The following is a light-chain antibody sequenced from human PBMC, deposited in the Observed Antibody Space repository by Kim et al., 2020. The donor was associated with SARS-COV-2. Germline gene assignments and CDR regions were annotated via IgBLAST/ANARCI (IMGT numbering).Light chain of an antibody. J-gene: IGKJ3*01. Sequence: VSPGERATLSCRARQSVSSNLAWYQQKPGQAPRLLIYGTSTRATGIPARFSGSGSGTEFTLTISSLQSEDFAVYSCQQYNNWPFTFGPGTKVDIK. CDR2: GTS. CDR3: QQYNNWPFT. V-gene: IGKV3-15*01. CDR1: QSVSSN.